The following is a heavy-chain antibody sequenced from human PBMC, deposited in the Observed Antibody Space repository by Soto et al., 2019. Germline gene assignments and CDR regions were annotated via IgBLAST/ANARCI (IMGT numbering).Heavy chain of an antibody. CDR3: ASPTMGGHSFDM. D-gene: IGHD1-26*01. CDR1: GYTFTSYA. J-gene: IGHJ3*02. V-gene: IGHV1-3*01. Sequence: ASVKVSCKASGYTFTSYAMHWVRQAPGQRLEWMGWINAGNGNTKYSQKFQGRVTITRDTSASTAYMELSSLRSEDTAVYYCASPTMGGHSFDMWGQGTKVTVSS. CDR2: INAGNGNT.